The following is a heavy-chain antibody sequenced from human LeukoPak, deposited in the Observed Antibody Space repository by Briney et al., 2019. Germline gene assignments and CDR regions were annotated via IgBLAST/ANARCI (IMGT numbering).Heavy chain of an antibody. V-gene: IGHV3-9*01. D-gene: IGHD3-10*01. J-gene: IGHJ3*02. CDR2: ISWNSGSI. CDR1: GFTFDDYA. Sequence: LRLSCAASGFTFDDYAMHWVRQAPGKGLEWVSGISWNSGSIGYADSVKGRFTISRDNAKNSLYLQMNSLRAEDTALYYCAKGVRITMVRGASDIWGQGTMVTVSS. CDR3: AKGVRITMVRGASDI.